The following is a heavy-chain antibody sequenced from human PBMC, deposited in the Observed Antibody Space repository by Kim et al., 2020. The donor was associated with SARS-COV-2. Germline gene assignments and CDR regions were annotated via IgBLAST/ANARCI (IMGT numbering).Heavy chain of an antibody. D-gene: IGHD3-10*01. Sequence: RKSRVTISVDTSNNQFSLKLSSVTAADTAVYYCARDGSGSYYKVYPGFDPWGQGTLVTVSS. J-gene: IGHJ5*02. CDR3: ARDGSGSYYKVYPGFDP. V-gene: IGHV4-31*02.